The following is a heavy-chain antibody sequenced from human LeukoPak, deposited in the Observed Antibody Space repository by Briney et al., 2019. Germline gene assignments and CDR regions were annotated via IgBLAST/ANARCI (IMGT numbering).Heavy chain of an antibody. CDR1: GYTFISYG. CDR3: ARDHYESSGYFIDY. Sequence: ASVTVSCTASGYTFISYGISWVRQAPGQGLEWMGWISAYNGNTNYAQKLQGRVTMTTDTSTSTAYMDLRSLRSDDTAVYYCARDHYESSGYFIDYWGQGTLVTVSS. V-gene: IGHV1-18*01. D-gene: IGHD3-22*01. J-gene: IGHJ4*02. CDR2: ISAYNGNT.